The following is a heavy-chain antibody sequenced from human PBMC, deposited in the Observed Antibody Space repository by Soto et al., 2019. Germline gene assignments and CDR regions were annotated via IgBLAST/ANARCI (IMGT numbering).Heavy chain of an antibody. CDR3: ARDPTKRQKSAAFSGSPYYMDV. CDR2: IYYSGST. D-gene: IGHD3-10*01. Sequence: SETLSLTCTVSGGSISSVSHYWSWIRQHPGTGLEWIGYIYYSGSTYYNPSLKSRVNISIDTSENQFSLKLSSVTAADTAVYYCARDPTKRQKSAAFSGSPYYMDVWGKGTTVTVSS. CDR1: GGSISSVSHY. V-gene: IGHV4-31*03. J-gene: IGHJ6*03.